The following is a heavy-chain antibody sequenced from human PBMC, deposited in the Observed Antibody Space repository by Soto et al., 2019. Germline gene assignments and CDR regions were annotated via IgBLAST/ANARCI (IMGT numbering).Heavy chain of an antibody. CDR3: AATLPVAATRFAWFDH. D-gene: IGHD6-19*01. Sequence: SVKVSCKASGGTFSSFGLSWVRQAPGQGLEWMGGIIPIFDTTTYAQEFQGRVTITADEPTGTAYLELSSLTSKDTAVYYCAATLPVAATRFAWFDHWGQGTLVTVSS. J-gene: IGHJ5*02. CDR2: IIPIFDTT. CDR1: GGTFSSFG. V-gene: IGHV1-69*13.